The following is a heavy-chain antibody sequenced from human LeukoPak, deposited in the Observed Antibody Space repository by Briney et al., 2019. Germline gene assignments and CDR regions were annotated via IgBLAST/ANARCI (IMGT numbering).Heavy chain of an antibody. Sequence: GGSLRLSCAASGFTFSDHYMSWIRQAPGKGLEWVSYMSSSGGTIYYADSVKGRFTISRDNAKNSLYLQMNILRPEDTAVYYCARRAPRSPYFDYWGQGTLVTVSS. CDR1: GFTFSDHY. V-gene: IGHV3-11*04. J-gene: IGHJ4*02. CDR3: ARRAPRSPYFDY. CDR2: MSSSGGTI.